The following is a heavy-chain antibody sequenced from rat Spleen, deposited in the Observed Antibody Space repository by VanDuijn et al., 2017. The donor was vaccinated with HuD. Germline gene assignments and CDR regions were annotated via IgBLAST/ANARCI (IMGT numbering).Heavy chain of an antibody. Sequence: EVELVESGGGLVQPGNSLKLSCAASGLTFSDYNMAWVRQSPKKGLEWVATINYDGRNTYYGDSVKGRFTVSRDNAESTLNLEMDSLRSEDTATYYCARGTYFRHWGRGTLVTVSS. CDR3: ARGTYFRH. CDR1: GLTFSDYN. D-gene: IGHD4-6*01. V-gene: IGHV5S10*01. CDR2: INYDGRNT. J-gene: IGHJ3*01.